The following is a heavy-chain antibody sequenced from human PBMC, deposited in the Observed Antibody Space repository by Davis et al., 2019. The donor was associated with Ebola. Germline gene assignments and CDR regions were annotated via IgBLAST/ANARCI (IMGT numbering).Heavy chain of an antibody. D-gene: IGHD5-18*01. CDR3: AREPLDGYGYPSTTGWYLDL. Sequence: AASVKVSCKASGYTFTSYDINWVRQATGQGLEWMGWMNPNSGNTGYAQKFQGRVTMTRNTSISTAYMELSSLRSEDTAVYYCAREPLDGYGYPSTTGWYLDLWGRGTLVTVSS. CDR2: MNPNSGNT. V-gene: IGHV1-8*01. J-gene: IGHJ2*01. CDR1: GYTFTSYD.